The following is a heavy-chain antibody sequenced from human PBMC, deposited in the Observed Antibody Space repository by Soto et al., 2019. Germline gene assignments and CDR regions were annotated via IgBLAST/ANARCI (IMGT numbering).Heavy chain of an antibody. CDR1: GYSFTSYW. J-gene: IGHJ6*02. CDR2: IDPSDCNT. CDR3: ARLSYRLDYYYYGMDV. V-gene: IGHV5-10-1*01. Sequence: GESLKTSCKGSGYSFTSYWISWVRQMPGKGLEWMGRIDPSDCNTNYTPSFQGHVTISADKSISTVYLQWSSLKAADTAMYYCARLSYRLDYYYYGMDVWGQGTTVTVSS.